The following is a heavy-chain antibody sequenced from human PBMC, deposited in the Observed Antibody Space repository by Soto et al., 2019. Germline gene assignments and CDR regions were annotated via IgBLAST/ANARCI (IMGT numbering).Heavy chain of an antibody. CDR1: GFSFSTYA. D-gene: IGHD1-26*01. Sequence: GGSLRLSCAASGFSFSTYAMHWVRQAPGKGLEWVAVISYDGRNKYHADSVKGRFTISRDNSKNTFYLQMNSLRVEDTAVYYCARDVGSSGSSSAFDIWGQGTKVTVSS. CDR3: ARDVGSSGSSSAFDI. J-gene: IGHJ3*02. V-gene: IGHV3-30*04. CDR2: ISYDGRNK.